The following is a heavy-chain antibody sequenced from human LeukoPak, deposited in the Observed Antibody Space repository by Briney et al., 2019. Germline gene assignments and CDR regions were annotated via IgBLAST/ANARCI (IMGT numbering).Heavy chain of an antibody. CDR2: IYYSGST. D-gene: IGHD5-24*01. CDR3: AREES. CDR1: GFTVSSSY. Sequence: LRLSCAASGFTVSSSYMSWVRQPPGKGLEWIGYIYYSGSTYYNPSLKSRVTISVDTSKNQFSLKLSSVTAADTAVYYCAREESWGQGTLVTVSS. V-gene: IGHV4-30-4*08. J-gene: IGHJ4*02.